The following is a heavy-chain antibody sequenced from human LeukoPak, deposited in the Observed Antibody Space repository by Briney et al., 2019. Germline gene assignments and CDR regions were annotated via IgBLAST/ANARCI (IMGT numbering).Heavy chain of an antibody. CDR1: GYTFTSYG. D-gene: IGHD3-22*01. J-gene: IGHJ6*03. CDR2: ISAYNGNT. CDR3: ARTPVYDSSGNHYYYYMDV. Sequence: ASVKVSCKASGYTFTSYGISWVRQAPGQGLEWMGWISAYNGNTNYAQKLQGRVTTTTDTSTSTAYMELRSLRSDDTAVYYCARTPVYDSSGNHYYYYMDVWGKGTTVTVSS. V-gene: IGHV1-18*01.